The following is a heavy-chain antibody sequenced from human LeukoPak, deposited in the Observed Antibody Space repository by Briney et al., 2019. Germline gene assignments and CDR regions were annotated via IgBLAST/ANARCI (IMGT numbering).Heavy chain of an antibody. V-gene: IGHV3-30-3*01. CDR2: ISYDGSNK. Sequence: GGSLRLSCAASGFTFSSYAMHWARQAPGKGLEWVAVISYDGSNKYYADSVKGRFTISRDNSKNTLYLQMNSLRAEDTAVYYCARGDTAMVLFDYWGQGTLVTVSS. CDR3: ARGDTAMVLFDY. J-gene: IGHJ4*02. D-gene: IGHD5-18*01. CDR1: GFTFSSYA.